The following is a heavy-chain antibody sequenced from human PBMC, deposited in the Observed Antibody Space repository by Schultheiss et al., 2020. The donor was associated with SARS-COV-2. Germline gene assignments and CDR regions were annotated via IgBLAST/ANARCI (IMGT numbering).Heavy chain of an antibody. CDR1: GFNFSNAW. Sequence: GESLRLSCAASGFNFSNAWMSWVRQAPGKGLEWVGRIKSKTDGGTTDYAAPVKGRFTISRDDSKNTLYLQMNSLKTEDTAVYYCTTFMSRGSRPLDYWGQGTLVTVSS. V-gene: IGHV3-15*01. D-gene: IGHD1-26*01. CDR3: TTFMSRGSRPLDY. CDR2: IKSKTDGGTT. J-gene: IGHJ4*02.